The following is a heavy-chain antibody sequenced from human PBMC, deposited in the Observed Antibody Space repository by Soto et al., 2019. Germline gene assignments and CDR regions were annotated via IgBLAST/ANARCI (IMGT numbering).Heavy chain of an antibody. CDR2: ISYDGSNK. CDR3: ARDRVSGSGGHEGYYYYYYGMDV. V-gene: IGHV3-30-3*01. J-gene: IGHJ6*01. D-gene: IGHD3-10*01. CDR1: GFTFSSYA. Sequence: QVQLVESGGGVVQPGRSLRLSCAASGFTFSSYAMHWVRQAPGKGLEWVAVISYDGSNKYYADSVKGRFTISRDNSKKSLYLRMNSLRAEDTAVYYCARDRVSGSGGHEGYYYYYYGMDVWGQGTTVTVSS.